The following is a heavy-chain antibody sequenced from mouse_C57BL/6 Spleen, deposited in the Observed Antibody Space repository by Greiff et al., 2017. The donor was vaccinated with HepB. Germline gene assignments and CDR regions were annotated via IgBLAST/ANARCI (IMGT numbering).Heavy chain of an antibody. CDR3: ASFTTGYAMDY. V-gene: IGHV1-4*01. J-gene: IGHJ4*01. Sequence: QVQLQQSGAELARPGASVKMSCKASGYTFTSYTMHWVKQRPGQGLEWIGYINPSSGYTKYNQKFKDKATLTADKSSSTAYMQLSSLTSEDSAVYYCASFTTGYAMDYWGQGTSVTVSS. CDR1: GYTFTSYT. D-gene: IGHD2-12*01. CDR2: INPSSGYT.